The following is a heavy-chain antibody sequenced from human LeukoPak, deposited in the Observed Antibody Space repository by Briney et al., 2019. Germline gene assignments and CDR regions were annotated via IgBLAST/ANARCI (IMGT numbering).Heavy chain of an antibody. V-gene: IGHV3-9*01. CDR2: LSWNSGDI. Sequence: SLRLSCAASGFTFDDYAMHWVRQAPGKGLEWVSGLSWNSGDIGYADSVKGRFTISRDNAKNSLYLQMNSLRAEDTALYYCVKDVGQQQGHFHYWGQGTLVTVSS. D-gene: IGHD6-13*01. CDR1: GFTFDDYA. CDR3: VKDVGQQQGHFHY. J-gene: IGHJ4*02.